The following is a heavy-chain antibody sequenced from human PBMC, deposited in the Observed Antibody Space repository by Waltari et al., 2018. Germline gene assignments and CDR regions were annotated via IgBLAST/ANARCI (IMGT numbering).Heavy chain of an antibody. Sequence: EVPLVPSGAEVTKPGESPKTSCTGSGYSLTRYWIGWVRQLPGKCLEWMGIIYPGDSDTRYSPSFQGQVTISADKSISTAYLQWSSLKASDTAMYYCARSIYFDYWGQGTLVTVSS. V-gene: IGHV5-51*03. CDR3: ARSIYFDY. CDR2: IYPGDSDT. J-gene: IGHJ4*02. D-gene: IGHD3-3*02. CDR1: GYSLTRYW.